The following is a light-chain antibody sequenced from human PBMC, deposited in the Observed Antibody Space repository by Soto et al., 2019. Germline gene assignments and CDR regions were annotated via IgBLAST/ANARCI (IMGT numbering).Light chain of an antibody. J-gene: IGKJ1*01. V-gene: IGKV3-20*01. Sequence: EFVLTQSPGTLSLSPGERATLSCRASQTVRNNYLAWYQQKPGQAPRLLIYGASSRATGIPDRFSGSVSGTDFTLTIGRLEPEDSAVYYCQQYGSPPRTFGQGTKVDIK. CDR2: GAS. CDR1: QTVRNNY. CDR3: QQYGSPPRT.